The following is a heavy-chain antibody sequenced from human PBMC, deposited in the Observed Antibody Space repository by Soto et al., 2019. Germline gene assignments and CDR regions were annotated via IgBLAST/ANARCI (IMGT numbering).Heavy chain of an antibody. J-gene: IGHJ4*02. CDR3: AREPKYGGYVTSYDY. CDR1: GGSISSGGYY. D-gene: IGHD5-12*01. Sequence: SETLSLTCTVSGGSISSGGYYWSWIRQHPGKGLEWIGYIYYSGSTYYNPSLKSRVTISVDTSKNQFSLKLSSVTAADTAVYYCAREPKYGGYVTSYDYWGQGTLVTVSS. CDR2: IYYSGST. V-gene: IGHV4-31*03.